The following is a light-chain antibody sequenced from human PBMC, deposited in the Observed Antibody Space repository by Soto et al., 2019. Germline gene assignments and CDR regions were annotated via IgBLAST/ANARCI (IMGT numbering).Light chain of an antibody. CDR3: SSYTTSYFYV. J-gene: IGLJ1*01. CDR1: GRDIGAYDY. V-gene: IGLV2-14*01. Sequence: QSALTQPASVSGSPGQSITISCTGSGRDIGAYDYVSWYQQHPGKAPKLLIYGVKNRPSGVSYRFSASKSAFTASLTISGLQAEDEAHYYCSSYTTSYFYVFGPGTKVTVL. CDR2: GVK.